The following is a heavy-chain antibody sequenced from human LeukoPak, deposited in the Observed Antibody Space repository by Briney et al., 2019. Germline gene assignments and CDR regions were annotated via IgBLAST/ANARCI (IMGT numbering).Heavy chain of an antibody. D-gene: IGHD6-6*01. J-gene: IGHJ6*03. CDR1: GGSFSGYY. V-gene: IGHV4-34*01. CDR2: INHSGST. CDR3: ARMVRSSSIAANYYMDV. Sequence: PSETLSLTCAVYGGSFSGYYWSWIRQPPGKGLGWIGEINHSGSTNYNPSLKSRVTKSVDTSKNQFSLKLSSVTAADTAVYYCARMVRSSSIAANYYMDVWGKGTTVTVSS.